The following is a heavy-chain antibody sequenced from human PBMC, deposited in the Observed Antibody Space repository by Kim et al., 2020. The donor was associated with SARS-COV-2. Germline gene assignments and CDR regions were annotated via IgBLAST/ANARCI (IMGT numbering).Heavy chain of an antibody. CDR1: GGTFSSYA. CDR2: IISILGIA. Sequence: SVKVSCKASGGTFSSYAISWVRQAPGQGLEWMGRIISILGIANYAQKFQGRVTITADKSTSTAYMELSSLRSEDTAVYYCAREQRDSSSGNWFDTWGQGTLVTVSS. V-gene: IGHV1-69*04. CDR3: AREQRDSSSGNWFDT. J-gene: IGHJ5*02. D-gene: IGHD6-13*01.